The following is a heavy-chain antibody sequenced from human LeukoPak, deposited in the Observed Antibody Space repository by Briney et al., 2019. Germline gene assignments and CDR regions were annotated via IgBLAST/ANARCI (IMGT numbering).Heavy chain of an antibody. CDR1: GFSLTTSGMS. Sequence: SGPALVKPTQTLTLTCTSSGFSLTTSGMSVSWIRQPPGKALEWLARIDWDDDKYYSTSLKTRLTISKDTSKNQVVLTMTNMDPVDTATYYCARSTNHGSYSYFDYWGQGTLVSVSS. CDR2: IDWDDDK. V-gene: IGHV2-70*11. D-gene: IGHD1-26*01. CDR3: ARSTNHGSYSYFDY. J-gene: IGHJ4*01.